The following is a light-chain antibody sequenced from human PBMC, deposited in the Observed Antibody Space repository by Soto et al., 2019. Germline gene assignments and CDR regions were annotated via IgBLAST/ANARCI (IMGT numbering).Light chain of an antibody. Sequence: EIVMTQSPATLSVSPGERATLSCRASQSVSINLAWYQQKPGQAPRLLIYGASTRATGIPARFSGSGSGTEFTLTISRLQPDDLAPYYCQQYFRYWTFGQGTKVDIK. V-gene: IGKV3-15*01. J-gene: IGKJ1*01. CDR1: QSVSIN. CDR2: GAS. CDR3: QQYFRYWT.